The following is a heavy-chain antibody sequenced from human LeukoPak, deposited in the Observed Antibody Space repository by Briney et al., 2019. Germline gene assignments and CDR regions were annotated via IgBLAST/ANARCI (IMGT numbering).Heavy chain of an antibody. CDR2: ISGSGDNT. CDR1: EFTLSSYA. V-gene: IGHV3-23*01. D-gene: IGHD1-26*01. CDR3: AKEVEGGRRESYFDY. Sequence: PGGSLRLSCTASEFTLSSYAMNWVRQAPGKGLEWVSVISGSGDNTDYADSVKGRFTISRDNSKNTLYLQMNSLRAGDTAVYYCAKEVEGGRRESYFDYWGQGTQVTVSS. J-gene: IGHJ4*02.